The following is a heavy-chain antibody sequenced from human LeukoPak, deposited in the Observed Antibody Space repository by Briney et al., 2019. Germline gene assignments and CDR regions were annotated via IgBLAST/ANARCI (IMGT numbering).Heavy chain of an antibody. J-gene: IGHJ4*02. D-gene: IGHD4-17*01. Sequence: ASVKVSCKASGYTFTSYGISWVRQAPGQGLEWMGWISAYNGNTNYAQKLQGRVTMTTDTSTSTAYMELRSLRSDDTAVYCCVSADYGDLPVDYWGQGTLVTVSS. CDR1: GYTFTSYG. V-gene: IGHV1-18*01. CDR3: VSADYGDLPVDY. CDR2: ISAYNGNT.